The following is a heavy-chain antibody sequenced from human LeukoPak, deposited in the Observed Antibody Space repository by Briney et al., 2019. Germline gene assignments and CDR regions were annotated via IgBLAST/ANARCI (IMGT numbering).Heavy chain of an antibody. CDR1: GDSVSSNSAA. V-gene: IGHV6-1*01. CDR2: TYYRSKWYY. Sequence: SQTLSLTCVISGDSVSSNSAAWNWIRQSPSRGLEWLGRTYYRSKWYYHYAVSMKSRITVNPDTSKNQFSLQLNSVTPEDTAVYYCAREKDGSGDSFDYWGQGTLVTVSS. D-gene: IGHD3-10*01. CDR3: AREKDGSGDSFDY. J-gene: IGHJ4*02.